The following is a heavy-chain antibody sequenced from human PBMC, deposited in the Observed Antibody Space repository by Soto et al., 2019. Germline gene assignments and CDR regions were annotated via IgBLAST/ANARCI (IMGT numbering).Heavy chain of an antibody. CDR2: IYYIGSS. D-gene: IGHD5-12*01. V-gene: IGHV4-31*03. J-gene: IGHJ3*02. CDR1: GGSISSGGYY. Sequence: QVQLQESGPGLVKPSQTLSLTCTVSGGSISSGGYYWSWIRQHPGKGLAWIGYIYYIGSSYYNPSIKRRVTISLDTSKNQFSLKLSSVTAAGTAVYYCARGRSGYAFFDIWGQGTMVTVSS. CDR3: ARGRSGYAFFDI.